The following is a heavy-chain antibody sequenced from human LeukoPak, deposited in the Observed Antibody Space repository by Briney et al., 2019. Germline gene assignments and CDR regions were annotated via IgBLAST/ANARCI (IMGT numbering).Heavy chain of an antibody. V-gene: IGHV3-21*01. CDR2: ISSSSSYI. D-gene: IGHD3-22*01. J-gene: IGHJ4*02. CDR3: ARDGTYYYDSSGYYSFDY. CDR1: GFTFSSYS. Sequence: PGGSLRLSCAASGFTFSSYSMNWVRQAPGKGLEWVSSISSSSSYIYYADSVKGRFTISRDNAKNSLYLQMNSLRAEDTAVYYCARDGTYYYDSSGYYSFDYWGQGTLVTVS.